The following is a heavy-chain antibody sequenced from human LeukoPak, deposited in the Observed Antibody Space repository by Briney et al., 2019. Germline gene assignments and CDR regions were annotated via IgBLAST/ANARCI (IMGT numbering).Heavy chain of an antibody. CDR3: ARATNWFDP. CDR2: IYYSGST. J-gene: IGHJ5*02. CDR1: GGSIRSYY. V-gene: IGHV4-59*12. Sequence: PSETLSLTCTVSGGSIRSYYWSWIRQAPGKGLEWIGSIYYSGSTYYNPSLKSRVTISVDTSKNQFSLKLSSVTAADTAVYYCARATNWFDPWGQGTLVTVSS.